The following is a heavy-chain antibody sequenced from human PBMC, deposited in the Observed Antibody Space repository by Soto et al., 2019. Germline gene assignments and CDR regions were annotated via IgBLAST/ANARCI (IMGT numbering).Heavy chain of an antibody. CDR3: ANTRHNSGWWECFDY. CDR2: ISGSGGST. CDR1: GFTFSSYA. J-gene: IGHJ4*02. V-gene: IGHV3-23*01. D-gene: IGHD6-19*01. Sequence: EVQLLESGGGLVQPGGSLRLSCAASGFTFSSYAMSWVRQAPGKGLEWVSAISGSGGSTYYADSVKGRFTISRDNSKNTLYLQMNSLRAEDTAVYYCANTRHNSGWWECFDYWGQGTLVTVSS.